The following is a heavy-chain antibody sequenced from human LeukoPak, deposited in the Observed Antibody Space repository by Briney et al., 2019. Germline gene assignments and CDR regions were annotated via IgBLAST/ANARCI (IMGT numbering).Heavy chain of an antibody. D-gene: IGHD1-26*01. CDR1: GYTFTSYA. CDR3: ARVPEHLTQIVGATFFFDY. J-gene: IGHJ4*02. Sequence: ASVKVSCKASGYTFTSYAMNWVRQAPGQGLEWMGWINTNTGNPTYAQGFTGRFVFSLDTSVSTAYLQISSLKAEDTAVYYCARVPEHLTQIVGATFFFDYWGQGTLVTVSS. CDR2: INTNTGNP. V-gene: IGHV7-4-1*02.